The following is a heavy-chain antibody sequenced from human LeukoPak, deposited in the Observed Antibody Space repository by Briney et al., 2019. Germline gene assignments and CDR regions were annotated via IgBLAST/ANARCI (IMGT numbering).Heavy chain of an antibody. V-gene: IGHV1-24*01. CDR1: GYTLTELS. Sequence: ASVKVSCKVSGYTLTELSMHWVRQAPGKGFEWMGGFDPEDGETVYAQKFQGRVTMTEDTSTDTAYMELSSLRSEDTAVYYCATDSASMVRGVVGAFDIWGQGTMVTVSS. CDR3: ATDSASMVRGVVGAFDI. CDR2: FDPEDGET. J-gene: IGHJ3*02. D-gene: IGHD3-10*01.